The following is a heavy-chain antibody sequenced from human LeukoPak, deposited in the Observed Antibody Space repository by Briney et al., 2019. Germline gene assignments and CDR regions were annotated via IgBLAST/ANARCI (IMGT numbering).Heavy chain of an antibody. CDR2: IYTSGST. Sequence: SETLSLTCTVSGRSISSYYWSWIRQPAGKGLEWIGRIYTSGSTNYNPSLKSRVTMSVDTSKNQFSLKLSSVTASDTAVYYCARMNPHDLPSYYYYYYMDVWGKGTTVTVSS. J-gene: IGHJ6*03. CDR1: GRSISSYY. CDR3: ARMNPHDLPSYYYYYYMDV. V-gene: IGHV4-4*07. D-gene: IGHD1-14*01.